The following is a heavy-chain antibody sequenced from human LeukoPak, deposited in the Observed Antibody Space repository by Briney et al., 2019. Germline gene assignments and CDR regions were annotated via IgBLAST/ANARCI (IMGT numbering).Heavy chain of an antibody. Sequence: EGALRLSCAASGFTLSSYGMHWVRQAPGKGLEWVAFIRYDGSKKYYADSVKGRFTISRDNSKNTLYQQMNSLRAEDTAVYYCAKDATMVRGVADFIDYWGQGSLVTVSS. CDR3: AKDATMVRGVADFIDY. CDR1: GFTLSSYG. J-gene: IGHJ4*02. V-gene: IGHV3-30*02. D-gene: IGHD3-10*01. CDR2: IRYDGSKK.